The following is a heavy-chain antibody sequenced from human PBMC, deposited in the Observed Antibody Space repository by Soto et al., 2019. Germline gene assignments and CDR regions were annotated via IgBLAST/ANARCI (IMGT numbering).Heavy chain of an antibody. Sequence: GGSLRLSCAASGFTFSSYAMHWVRQAPGKGLECVSAISSNGGSTYYANSVKGRFTISRDNSKNTLYLQMGSLRAEDMAVYYCARVVEVPLHHYYYYMDVWGKGTTVTVSS. CDR2: ISSNGGST. CDR1: GFTFSSYA. J-gene: IGHJ6*03. D-gene: IGHD1-1*01. CDR3: ARVVEVPLHHYYYYMDV. V-gene: IGHV3-64*01.